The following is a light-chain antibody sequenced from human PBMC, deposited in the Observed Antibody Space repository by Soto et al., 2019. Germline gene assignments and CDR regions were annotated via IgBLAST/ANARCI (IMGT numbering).Light chain of an antibody. V-gene: IGLV1-51*02. J-gene: IGLJ1*01. CDR1: SPNIENNY. CDR2: EDN. Sequence: QSVLTQPPSVSAAPGQKVTISCSGSSPNIENNYVSWYRQLPGTAPKLLIYEDNKRPSGIPDRFSGSKSGTSATLGITGLETGDEADYYCATWDRSLSGGVFGTGTKVTV. CDR3: ATWDRSLSGGV.